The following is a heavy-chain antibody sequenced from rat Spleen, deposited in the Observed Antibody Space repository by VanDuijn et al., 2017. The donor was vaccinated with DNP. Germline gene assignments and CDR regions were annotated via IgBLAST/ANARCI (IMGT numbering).Heavy chain of an antibody. V-gene: IGHV5-31*01. J-gene: IGHJ2*01. Sequence: EVQLVESGGDLVQPGRSLKLSCVASGFTFNYYWMAWIRQVPGKGLEWIASITSGTGTTSYADAVKGRFMISRDNAETTLYLQMDSLRSEDTATYYCTADTMMVPFAYWGQGVMVTVSS. CDR1: GFTFNYYW. D-gene: IGHD1-12*03. CDR3: TADTMMVPFAY. CDR2: ITSGTGTT.